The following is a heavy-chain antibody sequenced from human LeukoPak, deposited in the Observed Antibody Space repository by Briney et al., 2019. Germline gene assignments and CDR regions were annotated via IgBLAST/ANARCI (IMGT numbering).Heavy chain of an antibody. Sequence: PGGSLRLSCAASGFTFSGYEMNWVRQAPGKGLEWASYISSSGSTIYYADSVKGRFTISRDNAKNSLYLQMNSLRAEDTAVYYCARGGYSNYYYYGMDVWGQGTTVTVSS. CDR3: ARGGYSNYYYYGMDV. D-gene: IGHD4-11*01. CDR1: GFTFSGYE. J-gene: IGHJ6*02. V-gene: IGHV3-48*03. CDR2: ISSSGSTI.